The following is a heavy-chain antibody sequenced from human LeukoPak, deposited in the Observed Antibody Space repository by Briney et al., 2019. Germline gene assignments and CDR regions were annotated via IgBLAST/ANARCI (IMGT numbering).Heavy chain of an antibody. CDR1: GGSISSYY. D-gene: IGHD3-3*01. CDR2: IYYSGST. J-gene: IGHJ6*03. Sequence: SETLSLTCTVSGGSISSYYWSWIRQPPGKGLEWIGYIYYSGSTNYNPSLKSRVTISVDTSKNQFSLKLSSVTAADTAVYYCAKMRRITIFGVVINYYYMDVWGKGTTVTVSS. CDR3: AKMRRITIFGVVINYYYMDV. V-gene: IGHV4-59*12.